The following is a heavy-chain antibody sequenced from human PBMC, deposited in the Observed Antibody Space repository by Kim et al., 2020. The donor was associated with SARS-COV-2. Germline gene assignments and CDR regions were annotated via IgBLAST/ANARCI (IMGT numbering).Heavy chain of an antibody. CDR3: ARVMLLLPSSYYYGMDV. CDR1: GGSFIGYY. CDR2: INKSGST. Sequence: SETLSLTCVVYGGSFIGYYWSWIRQPPGKGRGWIGEINKSGSTNYNPSLKRLVTISVDTSKNQFTLNLSSLTAADTAVYYCARVMLLLPSSYYYGMDVWGQGTTVTVSS. J-gene: IGHJ6*02. D-gene: IGHD3-22*01. V-gene: IGHV4-34*01.